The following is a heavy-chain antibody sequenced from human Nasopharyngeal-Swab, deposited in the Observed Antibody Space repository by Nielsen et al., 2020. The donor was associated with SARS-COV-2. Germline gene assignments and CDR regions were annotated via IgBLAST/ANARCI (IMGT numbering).Heavy chain of an antibody. V-gene: IGHV3-7*01. Sequence: GESLKISCAASGFTFSSYWMSWVRQAPGKGLEWVANIKQDGSEKYYVDSVKGRFTISRDNAKNSLYLQMNSLRVEDTAVYYCARDSFSRVGAAGSSHYYYYGMDVWGQGTTVTVSS. CDR3: ARDSFSRVGAAGSSHYYYYGMDV. D-gene: IGHD6-13*01. CDR1: GFTFSSYW. CDR2: IKQDGSEK. J-gene: IGHJ6*02.